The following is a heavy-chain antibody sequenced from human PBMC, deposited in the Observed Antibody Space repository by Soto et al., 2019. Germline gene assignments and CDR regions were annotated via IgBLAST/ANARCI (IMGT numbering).Heavy chain of an antibody. CDR2: ISYDGSNK. J-gene: IGHJ3*02. D-gene: IGHD6-19*01. V-gene: IGHV3-30-3*01. CDR3: ARDFDFAKGGGIAVAPRIYDAFDI. CDR1: GFTFSSYA. Sequence: PGGSLRLSCAASGFTFSSYAMHWVRQAPGKGLEWVAVISYDGSNKYYADSVKGRFTISRDNSKNTLYLQMNSLRAEDTAVYYCARDFDFAKGGGIAVAPRIYDAFDIWGQGTMVT.